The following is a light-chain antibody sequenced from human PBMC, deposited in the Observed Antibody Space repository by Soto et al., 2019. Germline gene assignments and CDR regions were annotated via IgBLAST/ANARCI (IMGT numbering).Light chain of an antibody. CDR3: QVRDVWPS. V-gene: IGKV3-11*01. CDR1: QSVGTS. Sequence: IVLTQSPATLSLSPGEGAALSCRASQSVGTSLAWYQHKPGQAPRLFIYDASKRAPGIPARFSGSGSGTDFTLTISSLEPEDFAVYYCQVRDVWPSFGQGTKVDIK. J-gene: IGKJ1*01. CDR2: DAS.